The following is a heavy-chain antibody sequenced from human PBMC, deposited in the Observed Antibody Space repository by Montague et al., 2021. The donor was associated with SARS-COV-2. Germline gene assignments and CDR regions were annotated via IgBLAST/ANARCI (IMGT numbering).Heavy chain of an antibody. CDR1: GFTFSDYY. V-gene: IGHV3-11*01. Sequence: SLRLSCAASGFTFSDYYMSWFRQAPGKGLEWPSYISSGGTTIFYADSVKGRLTISRDNAENSLYLQVNSLRGEDTAVYYFARVSSNWSDAFDVWGQGTMVTVSS. D-gene: IGHD6-13*01. J-gene: IGHJ3*01. CDR2: ISSGGTTI. CDR3: ARVSSNWSDAFDV.